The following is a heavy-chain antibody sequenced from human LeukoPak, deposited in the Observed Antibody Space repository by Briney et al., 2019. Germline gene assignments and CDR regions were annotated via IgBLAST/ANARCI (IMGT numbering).Heavy chain of an antibody. V-gene: IGHV3-23*01. CDR1: GFTFSSYA. J-gene: IGHJ4*02. D-gene: IGHD6-19*01. CDR2: ISGTVVNT. Sequence: GGSLRLSCAASGFTFSSYAMSWVRQAPGKGLEWVSAISGTVVNTYYADSVKGRFTISRDNSKNTLYLQMNSLRAEDTAVYYCAQDRGSIGVGGIDYWGQGTLVTVST. CDR3: AQDRGSIGVGGIDY.